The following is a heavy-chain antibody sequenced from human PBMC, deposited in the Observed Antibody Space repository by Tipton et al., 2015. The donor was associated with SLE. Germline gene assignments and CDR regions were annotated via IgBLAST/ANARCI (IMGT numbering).Heavy chain of an antibody. J-gene: IGHJ4*02. CDR1: SGSLTNYY. V-gene: IGHV4-59*01. D-gene: IGHD1-7*01. CDR3: ARGELYSGASLYYFEY. CDR2: IYYSGIT. Sequence: TLSLTCNVSSGSLTNYYWNWIRQPPGKGLEWIGYIYYSGITSYNPSLKSRVTISVGTSKNQFSLKLSSVTAADTAVYFCARGELYSGASLYYFEYWGQGTLVTVSS.